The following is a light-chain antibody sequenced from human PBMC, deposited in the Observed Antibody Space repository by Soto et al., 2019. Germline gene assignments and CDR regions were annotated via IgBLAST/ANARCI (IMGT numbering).Light chain of an antibody. V-gene: IGLV2-14*01. CDR3: SSYPSSSTLYV. J-gene: IGLJ1*01. CDR1: SSDDGGYNY. Sequence: QSVLTQPASGSGSRGQSITISCTETSSDDGGYNYSSCYQQHPGKAPKLMIYDVMNPPTWVSNRCSGPKSGNTASLTISVLQAEDEAPDYCSSYPSSSTLYVYGSGTTVTVL. CDR2: DVM.